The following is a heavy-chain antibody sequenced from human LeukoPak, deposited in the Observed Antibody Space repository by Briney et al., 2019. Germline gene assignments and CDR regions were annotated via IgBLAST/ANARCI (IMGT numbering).Heavy chain of an antibody. CDR1: GFTFSNYA. Sequence: GGSLRLSCAASGFTFSNYAMYWVRQAPGKGLEWVAVISYDGSNKYYADSVKGRFTISRDNSKNTLYLQMNSLRVEDTAVYYCARGGIAVAGIDFRWFDPWGQGTLVTVSS. CDR2: ISYDGSNK. D-gene: IGHD6-19*01. CDR3: ARGGIAVAGIDFRWFDP. J-gene: IGHJ5*02. V-gene: IGHV3-30*04.